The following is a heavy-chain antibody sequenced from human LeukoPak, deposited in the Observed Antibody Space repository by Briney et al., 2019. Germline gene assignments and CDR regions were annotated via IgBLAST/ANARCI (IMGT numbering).Heavy chain of an antibody. CDR1: GFSFNTHP. J-gene: IGHJ5*02. CDR3: ARQAGVT. CDR2: IRGSSDLI. V-gene: IGHV3-48*04. Sequence: GGSLRLSCTASGFSFNTHPMDWVRQAPGKGLEWISYIRGSSDLIYYADSVKGRFTISRDNDKKTLYLQMDSLRAEDTAVYYCARQAGVTWGQGTLVTVSS. D-gene: IGHD6-19*01.